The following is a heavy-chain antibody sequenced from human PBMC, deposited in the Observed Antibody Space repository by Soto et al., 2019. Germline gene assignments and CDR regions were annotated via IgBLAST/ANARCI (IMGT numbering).Heavy chain of an antibody. CDR2: ISRSSSYI. Sequence: EVQLVESGGGLVKPGGSLRLSCAASGFTFSSYTMNWVRQAPGEGLEWVSSISRSSSYIYFADSVKGRFTISRDNAKNSLYLQMNSLRAEDTAVYYCGAATGAYWGQGTLVTVSS. CDR1: GFTFSSYT. V-gene: IGHV3-21*01. J-gene: IGHJ4*02. D-gene: IGHD2-15*01. CDR3: GAATGAY.